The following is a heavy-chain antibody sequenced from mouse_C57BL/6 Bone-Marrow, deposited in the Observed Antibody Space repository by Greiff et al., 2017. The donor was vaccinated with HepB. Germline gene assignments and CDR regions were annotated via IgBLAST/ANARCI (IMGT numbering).Heavy chain of an antibody. CDR3: ARQMTYGSSYWYFDV. V-gene: IGHV5-15*01. D-gene: IGHD1-1*01. Sequence: EVQLQESGGGLVQPGGSLKLSCAASGFTFSDYGMAWVRQAPRKGPEWVAFISNLAYSIYYADTVTGRFTISRENAKNTLYLEMSSLRSEDTAMYYCARQMTYGSSYWYFDVWGTGTTVTVSS. J-gene: IGHJ1*03. CDR2: ISNLAYSI. CDR1: GFTFSDYG.